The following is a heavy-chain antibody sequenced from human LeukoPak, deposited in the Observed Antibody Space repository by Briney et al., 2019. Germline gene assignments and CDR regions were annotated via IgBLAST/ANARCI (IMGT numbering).Heavy chain of an antibody. V-gene: IGHV1-69*13. D-gene: IGHD1-26*01. CDR1: GGTFSSYA. J-gene: IGHJ4*02. Sequence: ASVKVPCTASGGTFSSYAISWVRQAPGQGLEWMGGIIPIFGTANYAQKFQGRVTITADESTGTAYMELSSLRSEDTAVYYCARGLGGQWELLSFDYWGQGTLVTVSS. CDR2: IIPIFGTA. CDR3: ARGLGGQWELLSFDY.